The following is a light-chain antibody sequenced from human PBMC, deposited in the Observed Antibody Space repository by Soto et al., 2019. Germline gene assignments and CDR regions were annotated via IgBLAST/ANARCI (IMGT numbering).Light chain of an antibody. Sequence: EIVMTQSPATLSVSPGERATLSCRARQSVSSNLAWYQQKPGQAPRLLIYGASTRATGIPARFSGSGSGTEFTLTIFSLQSEDFAIYYCQQYYNWITFGQGTRLEI. J-gene: IGKJ5*01. V-gene: IGKV3-15*01. CDR1: QSVSSN. CDR2: GAS. CDR3: QQYYNWIT.